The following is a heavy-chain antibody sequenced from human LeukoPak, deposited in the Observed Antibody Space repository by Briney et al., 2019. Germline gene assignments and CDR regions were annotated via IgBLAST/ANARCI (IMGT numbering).Heavy chain of an antibody. J-gene: IGHJ6*02. V-gene: IGHV3-7*01. CDR3: ARFSIRSRANYYYYGMDV. Sequence: GGSLRLSCAASGFTFSSYWMSWVRQAPGKGLEWVANIKQDGSEKYYVDSVKGRFTISRDNAKNSLYLQMNSLRAEDTAVYYCARFSIRSRANYYYYGMDVWGQGTTVTVSS. CDR1: GFTFSSYW. D-gene: IGHD3-3*02. CDR2: IKQDGSEK.